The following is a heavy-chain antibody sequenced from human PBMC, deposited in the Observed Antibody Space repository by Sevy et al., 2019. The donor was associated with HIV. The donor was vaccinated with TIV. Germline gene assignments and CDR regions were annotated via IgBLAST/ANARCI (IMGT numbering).Heavy chain of an antibody. D-gene: IGHD4-17*01. CDR1: GFALSNYY. CDR2: ISSDSTTI. J-gene: IGHJ4*02. Sequence: GGSLRLSCAASGFALSNYYAMHWVRQAPGKGLEWISYISSDSTTIYYVESVKGRFTISRDNANNALYLQMISLRDEDTAVYYCARNCYGDYIIDSWGQGTPVTVSS. V-gene: IGHV3-48*02. CDR3: ARNCYGDYIIDS.